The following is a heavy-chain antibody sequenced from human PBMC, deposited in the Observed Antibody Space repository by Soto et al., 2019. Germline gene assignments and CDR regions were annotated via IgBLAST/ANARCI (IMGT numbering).Heavy chain of an antibody. D-gene: IGHD6-19*01. CDR1: GGSISSSNW. CDR2: IYHSGST. J-gene: IGHJ6*02. V-gene: IGHV4-4*02. CDR3: ARLIAVAGMPYYYYGMDV. Sequence: WETLSLTCAVSGGSISSSNWWSWVRQPPGKGLEWIGEIYHSGSTNYNPSLKSRVTISVDKSKNQFSLKLSSVTAADTAVYYCARLIAVAGMPYYYYGMDVWGQGTTVTVSS.